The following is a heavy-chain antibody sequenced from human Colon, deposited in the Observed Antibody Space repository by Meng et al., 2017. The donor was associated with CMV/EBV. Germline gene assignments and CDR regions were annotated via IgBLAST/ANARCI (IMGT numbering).Heavy chain of an antibody. J-gene: IGHJ4*02. D-gene: IGHD2-15*01. CDR1: GFTVSSNY. Sequence: GESLKISCAASGFTVSSNYMSWVRQAPGKGLEWVGFIRSKTYGGTTEYAASVKGRFTISRDDSKSIAYLQMNSLKTEDTAVYYCSKVMGYFDYWGQGTLVTVSS. CDR2: IRSKTYGGTT. CDR3: SKVMGYFDY. V-gene: IGHV3-49*04.